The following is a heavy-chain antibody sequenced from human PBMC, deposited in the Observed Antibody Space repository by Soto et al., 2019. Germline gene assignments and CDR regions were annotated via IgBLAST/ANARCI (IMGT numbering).Heavy chain of an antibody. V-gene: IGHV5-51*01. Sequence: PGESLKISCKGSGYSFTSYWIGWVRQMPGKGLEWMGIIYPGDSDTRYSPSFQGQVTISADKSISTAYLQWSSLKASDTAMYYCATLGGRGFYCSGGSCYPRYYYYGMDVWGQGTTVTVSS. CDR3: ATLGGRGFYCSGGSCYPRYYYYGMDV. J-gene: IGHJ6*02. CDR1: GYSFTSYW. CDR2: IYPGDSDT. D-gene: IGHD2-15*01.